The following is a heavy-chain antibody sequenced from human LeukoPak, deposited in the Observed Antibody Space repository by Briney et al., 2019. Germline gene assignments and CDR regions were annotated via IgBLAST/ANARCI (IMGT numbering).Heavy chain of an antibody. V-gene: IGHV3-66*01. J-gene: IGHJ5*02. CDR2: IYSSGST. CDR1: GLTVSSNY. D-gene: IGHD2-2*01. Sequence: GRSLRLSCAASGLTVSSNYMSWVSQAPGKGLEWVSVIYSSGSTFYADSVKGRFTISRDNSKNTLYLQMNSLRAEDTAVYYCARIRVPAAMEWFDPWGQGTLVTVSS. CDR3: ARIRVPAAMEWFDP.